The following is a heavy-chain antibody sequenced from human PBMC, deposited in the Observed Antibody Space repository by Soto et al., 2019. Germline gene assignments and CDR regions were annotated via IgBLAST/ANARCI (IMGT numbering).Heavy chain of an antibody. CDR3: ARTLCGDYFDY. V-gene: IGHV3-48*04. Sequence: GGSLRLSCAASGFTFSSYSMNWVRQAPGKGLEWVSYISSSSSTIYYADSVKGRFTISRDNAKNSLYLQMNSLRAEDTAVYYCARTLCGDYFDYWGQGTLVTVSS. CDR2: ISSSSSTI. J-gene: IGHJ4*02. D-gene: IGHD2-2*01. CDR1: GFTFSSYS.